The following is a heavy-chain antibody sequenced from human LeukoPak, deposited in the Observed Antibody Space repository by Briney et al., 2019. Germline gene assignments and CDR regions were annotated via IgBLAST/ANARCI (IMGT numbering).Heavy chain of an antibody. Sequence: SETLSLTCTVSGGSISSSSYYWGWIRQPPGKGLEWIGSIYYSGSTYYNPSLKSRVTISVDTSKNQFSLKLSSVTAADTAVYYCARILYGAFDIWGQGTMVTVSS. D-gene: IGHD2-8*01. CDR3: ARILYGAFDI. CDR1: GGSISSSSYY. V-gene: IGHV4-39*01. J-gene: IGHJ3*02. CDR2: IYYSGST.